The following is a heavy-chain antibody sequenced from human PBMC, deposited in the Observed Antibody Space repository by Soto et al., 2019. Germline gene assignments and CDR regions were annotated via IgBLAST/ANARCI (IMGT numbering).Heavy chain of an antibody. V-gene: IGHV3-15*01. D-gene: IGHD3-10*01. Sequence: GGSLRLSCAASGFTFSNAWMSWVRQAPGKGLEWVGRIKSKTDGGTTDYAAPVKGRFTISRDDSKNTLYLQMNSLKTEDTAVYYCTTYYFTTYYYGSGSETADHYYYMDVWGKGTTVTVSS. J-gene: IGHJ6*03. CDR2: IKSKTDGGTT. CDR1: GFTFSNAW. CDR3: TTYYFTTYYYGSGSETADHYYYMDV.